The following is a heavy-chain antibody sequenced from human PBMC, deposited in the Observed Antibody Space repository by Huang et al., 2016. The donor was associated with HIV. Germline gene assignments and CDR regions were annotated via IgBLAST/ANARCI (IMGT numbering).Heavy chain of an antibody. V-gene: IGHV1-46*01. D-gene: IGHD3-10*01. CDR3: ARALLLFGLGSPLDF. CDR1: GYTFTTYH. J-gene: IGHJ4*02. Sequence: QVQLVQSGAEVKKPGASVKISCKASGYTFTTYHMHWVRQAPGQGLEWMGMSNPSGASTGYAQTFQGRGTMTSDTSTSTVYMELSSLTPEDTAVYYCARALLLFGLGSPLDFWGQGSLVTVSS. CDR2: SNPSGAST.